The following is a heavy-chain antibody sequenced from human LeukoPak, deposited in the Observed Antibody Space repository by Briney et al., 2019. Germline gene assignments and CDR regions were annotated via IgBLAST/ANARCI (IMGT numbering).Heavy chain of an antibody. J-gene: IGHJ4*02. Sequence: WETLSLTCTVSGGSVYTSDYYWGWVRQPPGKGPEWIGDIFYTGKTNYNPPLKSRVSISIDTSKNQFSLKLTSVTAADTAVYYCARVFDSWGQGTLVTVSS. CDR2: IFYTGKT. V-gene: IGHV4-39*07. CDR3: ARVFDS. CDR1: GGSVYTSDYY.